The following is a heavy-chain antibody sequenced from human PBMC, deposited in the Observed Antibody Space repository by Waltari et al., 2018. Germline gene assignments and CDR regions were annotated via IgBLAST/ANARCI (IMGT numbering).Heavy chain of an antibody. J-gene: IGHJ4*02. Sequence: QVQLVESGGGVVQPGRSLSLSCAAPAFTYRTSIIHWGRQAQGKGLEWVAAMSYDGFSKYYADSVKGRFSIGRDDSQNTVYLQANSLTTEDTAVYYCGREGGTSGYSGYLDTWGQGTLVTVSS. V-gene: IGHV3-30*01. CDR1: AFTYRTSI. CDR3: GREGGTSGYSGYLDT. D-gene: IGHD2-15*01. CDR2: MSYDGFSK.